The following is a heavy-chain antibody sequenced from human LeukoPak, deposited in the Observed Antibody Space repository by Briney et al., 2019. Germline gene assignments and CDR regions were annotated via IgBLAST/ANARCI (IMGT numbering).Heavy chain of an antibody. Sequence: SETLSLTCTVAGRSISSSYCSSVRQPPGKGLGWIGYIYYSGSTNYNPSLKSRVTISVDTSKNQFSLKLSSVTAADTAVYYCARDGDSGWYTMFDYWGQGTLVTVSS. J-gene: IGHJ4*02. CDR2: IYYSGST. CDR1: GRSISSSY. D-gene: IGHD6-19*01. CDR3: ARDGDSGWYTMFDY. V-gene: IGHV4-59*01.